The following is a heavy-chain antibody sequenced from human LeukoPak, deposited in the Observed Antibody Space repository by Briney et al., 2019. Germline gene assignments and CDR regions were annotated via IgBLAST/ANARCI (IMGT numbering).Heavy chain of an antibody. V-gene: IGHV3-48*01. CDR2: ISSSTITI. CDR1: GFTFSSYS. D-gene: IGHD3-22*01. J-gene: IGHJ4*02. Sequence: GGSLRLSCAASGFTFSSYSMNWVRQAPGKGLEWVSYISSSTITIYYADSVKGRFTISRDNAKNSLYLQMNSLRAEDTAVYYCAKSSSSYYDTGGYLDYWGQGTLVTVSS. CDR3: AKSSSSYYDTGGYLDY.